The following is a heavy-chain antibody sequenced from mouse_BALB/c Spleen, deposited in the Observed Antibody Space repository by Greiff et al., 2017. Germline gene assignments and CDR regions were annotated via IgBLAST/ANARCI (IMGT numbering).Heavy chain of an antibody. Sequence: EVQGVESGGDLVKPGGSLKLSCAASGFTFSSYGMSWVRQTPDKRLEWVATISSGGSYTYYPDSVKGRFTISRDNAKNTLYLQMSSLKSEDTAMYYCARSYDYGSMDYWGQGTSVTVSS. CDR3: ARSYDYGSMDY. D-gene: IGHD2-4*01. CDR1: GFTFSSYG. J-gene: IGHJ4*01. CDR2: ISSGGSYT. V-gene: IGHV5-6*01.